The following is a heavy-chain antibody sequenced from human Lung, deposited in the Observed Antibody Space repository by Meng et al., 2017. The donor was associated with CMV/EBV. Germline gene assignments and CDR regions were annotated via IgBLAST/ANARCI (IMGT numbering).Heavy chain of an antibody. CDR2: VNPISDDT. CDR3: AKSSDNGWSS. D-gene: IGHD6-19*01. J-gene: IGHJ4*01. Sequence: VQLVQSGAEVKRTGASVKISCQASGYSFSGFYLHWARQAPGPSLEWLGRVNPISDDTHLAQKFEGRITVTRGATINTAFMEFTRLRPDDTAVYYCAKSSDNGWSSWGPGTLVTVSS. CDR1: GYSFSGFY. V-gene: IGHV1-2*06.